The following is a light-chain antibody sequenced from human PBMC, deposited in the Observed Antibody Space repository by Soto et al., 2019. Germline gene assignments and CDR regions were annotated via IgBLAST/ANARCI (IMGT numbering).Light chain of an antibody. CDR1: SSNIGSHT. CDR3: AACDDSLNGVV. CDR2: SNT. V-gene: IGLV1-44*01. J-gene: IGLJ2*01. Sequence: QSVLTQPPSASGTPGQTSALSCSGGSSNIGSHTVNWYQQLPGTAPRLLIYSNTQRPSGVPDRFSGSKSGTSASLAISGLESEYEGDYDCAACDDSLNGVVFGGGTKLTVL.